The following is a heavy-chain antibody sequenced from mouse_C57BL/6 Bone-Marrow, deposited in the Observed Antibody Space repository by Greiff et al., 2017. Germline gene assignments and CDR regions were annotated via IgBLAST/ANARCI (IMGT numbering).Heavy chain of an antibody. CDR2: INPSSGYT. J-gene: IGHJ3*01. D-gene: IGHD1-1*01. CDR3: ARIYYGSSAGFAY. V-gene: IGHV1-7*01. Sequence: QVQLQQSGAELAKPGASVKLSCKASGYTFTSYWMHWVKQRPGQGLEWIGYINPSSGYTKYNQKFKDKATLTADKSSSTAYMQLSSLTYEDSAVYYCARIYYGSSAGFAYWGQGTLVTVSA. CDR1: GYTFTSYW.